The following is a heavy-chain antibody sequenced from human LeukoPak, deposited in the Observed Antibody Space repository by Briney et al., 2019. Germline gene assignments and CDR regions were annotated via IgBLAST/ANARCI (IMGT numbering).Heavy chain of an antibody. D-gene: IGHD6-13*01. CDR2: IGTITITT. Sequence: HTGGSLRLSCAASGFTFGSYEMNWVRQAPGKGLEWVSCIGTITITTYYADSVKGRFTVSREDAKSSLYLQMSSLRAEDTAVYYCARTVFDLRGHSLVPGFDSWGQGTLVTVSS. V-gene: IGHV3-48*03. CDR1: GFTFGSYE. CDR3: ARTVFDLRGHSLVPGFDS. J-gene: IGHJ4*02.